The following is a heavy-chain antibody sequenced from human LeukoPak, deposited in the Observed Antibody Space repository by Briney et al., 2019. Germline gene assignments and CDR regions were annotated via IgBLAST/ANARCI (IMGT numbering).Heavy chain of an antibody. J-gene: IGHJ4*02. CDR3: AKVGGYMVATYYFDY. V-gene: IGHV3-21*01. CDR1: GFTFSSYS. D-gene: IGHD5-12*01. Sequence: GGSLRLSCAASGFTFSSYSMNWVRQAPGKGLEWVSSISSSSSYIYYADSVKGRFTISRDNAKNSLYLQMNSLRAEDTAVYYCAKVGGYMVATYYFDYWGQGTLVTVSS. CDR2: ISSSSSYI.